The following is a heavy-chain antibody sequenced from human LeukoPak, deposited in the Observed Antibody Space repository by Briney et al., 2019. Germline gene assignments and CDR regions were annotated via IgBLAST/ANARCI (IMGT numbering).Heavy chain of an antibody. CDR1: GGSISSYY. J-gene: IGHJ4*02. D-gene: IGHD2-15*01. CDR3: ARAGYCSGGSCLDY. CDR2: IYYSGST. Sequence: SETLSLTCTVSGGSISSYYWSWIRQPPGKGLEWIGYIYYSGSTNYNPSLKSRVTISVDTSKNQFSLKLSSVTAADTAVYYCARAGYCSGGSCLDYWGQGTLVTLST. V-gene: IGHV4-59*01.